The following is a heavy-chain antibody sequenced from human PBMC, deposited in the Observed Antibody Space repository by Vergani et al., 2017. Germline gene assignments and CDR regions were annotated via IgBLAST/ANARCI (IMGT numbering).Heavy chain of an antibody. CDR3: AREKGYSSSWYGDAFDI. V-gene: IGHV5-51*03. J-gene: IGHJ3*02. CDR1: GYSFTSYW. CDR2: IYPGDSDT. Sequence: EVQLVQSGAEVKKPGESLKISCKGSGYSFTSYWNGWVRQMPGKCLEWMGIIYPGDSDTRYSPSFQGQVTISSDKSISTAYLQWSSLKASDTAMYYCAREKGYSSSWYGDAFDIWGQGTMVTVSS. D-gene: IGHD6-13*01.